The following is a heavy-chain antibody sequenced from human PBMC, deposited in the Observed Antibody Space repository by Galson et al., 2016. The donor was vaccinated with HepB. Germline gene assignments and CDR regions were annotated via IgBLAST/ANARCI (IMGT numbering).Heavy chain of an antibody. CDR2: INSDGTIS. Sequence: SLRLSCAASGFAFRSHWMHWVRQAPGKGPVWVSRINSDGTISNYADSVKGRFTISRDNAKNTLYLQMNSLRAEDTAVYFCVRDHSVVPTTAYNWFDPWCRGTLVTVSS. CDR1: GFAFRSHW. D-gene: IGHD4-23*01. CDR3: VRDHSVVPTTAYNWFDP. V-gene: IGHV3-74*01. J-gene: IGHJ5*02.